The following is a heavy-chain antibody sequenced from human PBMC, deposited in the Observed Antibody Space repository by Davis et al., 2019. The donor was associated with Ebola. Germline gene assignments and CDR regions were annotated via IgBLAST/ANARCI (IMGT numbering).Heavy chain of an antibody. CDR2: ISASGADI. CDR1: GFTFSNYA. J-gene: IGHJ4*02. Sequence: PGGSLRLSCAASGFTFSNYAMSWVRQAPGGVLEWVSGISASGADIKYADSVRDRFSISRDDSKNTLYLKMDSLRAEDTAVFYCAEGGTNNFLGANWGQGTLVTVSS. CDR3: AEGGTNNFLGAN. V-gene: IGHV3-23*01. D-gene: IGHD2-8*01.